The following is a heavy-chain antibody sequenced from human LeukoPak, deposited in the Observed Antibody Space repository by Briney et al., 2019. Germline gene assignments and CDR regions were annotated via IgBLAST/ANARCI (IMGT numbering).Heavy chain of an antibody. CDR3: ARDFRRWQQLPVGAFDI. CDR1: GFTFSSYA. CDR2: ISYDGSNK. V-gene: IGHV3-30*01. Sequence: PGGSLRLSCAASGFTFSSYAMHWVRQAPGKGLEWVAVISYDGSNKYYADSVKGRFTISRDNSKNTLYLQMNSLRAEDTAVYYCARDFRRWQQLPVGAFDIWAKGQWSPSLQ. J-gene: IGHJ3*02. D-gene: IGHD6-13*01.